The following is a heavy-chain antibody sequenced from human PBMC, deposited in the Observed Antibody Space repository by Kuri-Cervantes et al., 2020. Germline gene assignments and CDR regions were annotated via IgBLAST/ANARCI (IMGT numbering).Heavy chain of an antibody. V-gene: IGHV3-33*01. CDR2: IWYDGSNK. CDR1: GFTFSSYG. D-gene: IGHD3-10*01. CDR3: ARDKGSGPVYLDY. J-gene: IGHJ4*02. Sequence: GGSLRLSCAASGFTFSSYGMHWVRQAPGKGLEWVAVIWYDGSNKYYADSVEGRFTISRDNSKNTLYLQMNSLRAEDTAVYYCARDKGSGPVYLDYWGQGTLVTVSS.